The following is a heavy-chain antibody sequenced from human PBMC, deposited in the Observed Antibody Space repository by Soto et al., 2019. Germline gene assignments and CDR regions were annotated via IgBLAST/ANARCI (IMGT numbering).Heavy chain of an antibody. CDR3: AKPARFRRVQFDSYYFDY. CDR1: GFTFSSYG. V-gene: IGHV3-30*18. J-gene: IGHJ4*02. Sequence: PGVSLRLSCAASGFTFSSYGMHWVRQAPGKGLEWVAVISYDGSNKYYADSVKGRFTISGDNSKNTLYLQMNSLRAEDTAVYYCAKPARFRRVQFDSYYFDYWGQGTLVTVSS. D-gene: IGHD1-1*01. CDR2: ISYDGSNK.